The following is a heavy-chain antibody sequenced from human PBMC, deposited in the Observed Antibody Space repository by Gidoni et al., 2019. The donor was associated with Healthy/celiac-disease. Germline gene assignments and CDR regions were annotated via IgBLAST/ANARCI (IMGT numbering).Heavy chain of an antibody. D-gene: IGHD5-12*01. Sequence: QVQLQQWGAGLLKPSETLSLTCAVYGGSFSGYYWSWIRQPPGKGLEWIGEINHSGSTNYNPSLKSRVTISVDTSKNQFSLKLSSVTAADTAVYYCARGDSGYLFYYGMDVWGQGTTVTVSS. CDR3: ARGDSGYLFYYGMDV. J-gene: IGHJ6*02. V-gene: IGHV4-34*01. CDR1: GGSFSGYY. CDR2: INHSGST.